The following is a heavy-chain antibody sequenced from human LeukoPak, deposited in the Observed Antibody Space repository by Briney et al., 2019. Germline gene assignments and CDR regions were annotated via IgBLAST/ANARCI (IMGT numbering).Heavy chain of an antibody. CDR3: ARENGAGVGSGSYDY. Sequence: GGSLRLSCAASGFTVSSNYMSWVRQAPGKGLEWVAVIWYDGSNKYYADSVKGRFTISRDNSKNTLYLQMNSLRAEDTAVYYCARENGAGVGSGSYDYWGQGTLVTVSS. CDR1: GFTVSSNY. D-gene: IGHD3-10*01. CDR2: IWYDGSNK. V-gene: IGHV3-33*08. J-gene: IGHJ4*02.